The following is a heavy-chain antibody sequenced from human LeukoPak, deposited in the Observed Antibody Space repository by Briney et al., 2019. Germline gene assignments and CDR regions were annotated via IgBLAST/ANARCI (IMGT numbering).Heavy chain of an antibody. J-gene: IGHJ4*02. CDR1: GFTFRNHG. Sequence: GGSLRLSCAASGFTFRNHGMRWVRQASGKGLEWVSGIIGTGDSTFYADPVKGRFTISRDNSWNTLYLHMNSLRVDDTAVYYCASLYNDYGDYWGQGALVTVSS. CDR2: IIGTGDST. D-gene: IGHD5-24*01. CDR3: ASLYNDYGDY. V-gene: IGHV3-23*01.